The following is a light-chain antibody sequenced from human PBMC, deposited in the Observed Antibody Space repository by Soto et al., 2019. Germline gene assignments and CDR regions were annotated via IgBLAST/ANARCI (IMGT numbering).Light chain of an antibody. CDR3: HQYEKRPPYLS. V-gene: IGKV3-15*01. CDR1: QSVSTN. Sequence: EIVMTQSPATLSVSPGERATLSCRASQSVSTNLAWYQQKPGQAPRLLIYTASVMATGIPGRFSGSGSGTEFTHTISSLQSEDSAVYYCHQYEKRPPYLSFGGGTKVEIK. J-gene: IGKJ4*01. CDR2: TAS.